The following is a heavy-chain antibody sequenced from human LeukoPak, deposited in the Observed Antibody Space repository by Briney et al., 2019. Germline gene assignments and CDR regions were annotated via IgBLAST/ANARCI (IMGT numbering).Heavy chain of an antibody. V-gene: IGHV3-23*01. J-gene: IGHJ4*02. CDR2: IVGSGGDT. CDR3: ARDHCTNGVCYYFDY. Sequence: GGSLRLSCAASGFTFSNYAMSWVRQAPGKGLEWVSAIVGSGGDTFHADSVKGRFTISRDNSKNTLYLQMNSLRAEDTAVYYCARDHCTNGVCYYFDYWGQGTLVTVSS. D-gene: IGHD2-8*01. CDR1: GFTFSNYA.